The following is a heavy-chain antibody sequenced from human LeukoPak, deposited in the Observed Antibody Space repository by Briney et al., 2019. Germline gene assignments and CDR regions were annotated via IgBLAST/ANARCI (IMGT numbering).Heavy chain of an antibody. V-gene: IGHV3-23*01. CDR3: AKRLGAVAGSYYYYYGMDV. Sequence: GGSLRLSCAASGFTFSSYAMNWVRQAPGKGLEWVSAISGSGGSTYYADSVKGQFTISRDNSKNTLCLQMNSLRAEDTAVYYCAKRLGAVAGSYYYYYGMDVWGQGTTVTVSS. CDR1: GFTFSSYA. D-gene: IGHD6-19*01. CDR2: ISGSGGST. J-gene: IGHJ6*02.